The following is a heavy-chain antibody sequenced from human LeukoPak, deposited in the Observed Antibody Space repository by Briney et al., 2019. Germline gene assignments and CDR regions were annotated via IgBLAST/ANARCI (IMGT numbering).Heavy chain of an antibody. D-gene: IGHD1-1*01. Sequence: PGGSLRLSCAASRFRISTFPMGWVRQAPGKGLEWVSGISAGGETTFYADSVRGRLTISRDNSKNTLYLQMNSLRADDTAVYYCAKSLLTTATGTGRAFDIWGQGTMVIVSS. V-gene: IGHV3-23*01. J-gene: IGHJ3*02. CDR3: AKSLLTTATGTGRAFDI. CDR1: RFRISTFP. CDR2: ISAGGETT.